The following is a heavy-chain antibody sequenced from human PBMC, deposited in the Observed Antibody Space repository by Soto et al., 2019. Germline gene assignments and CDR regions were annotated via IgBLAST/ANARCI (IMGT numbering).Heavy chain of an antibody. Sequence: QVQLVQSGAEVKKPGASVKVSCKASGYTFANYGISWVRQAPGQGLEWMGWITPYNGNTNYAQNLQGRLTMTTDTATSTAYRELRSLRSDDTAVYYCAKGEGFLDYWGQGTLVTVSS. CDR1: GYTFANYG. D-gene: IGHD2-21*01. CDR3: AKGEGFLDY. J-gene: IGHJ4*02. V-gene: IGHV1-18*01. CDR2: ITPYNGNT.